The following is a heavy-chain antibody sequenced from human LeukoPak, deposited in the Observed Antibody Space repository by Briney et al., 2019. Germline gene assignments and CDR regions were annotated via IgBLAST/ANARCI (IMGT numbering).Heavy chain of an antibody. J-gene: IGHJ3*02. Sequence: GGSLRLSCAASGFTFSSYSMHWVRQAPGKGLEWVSSISSIISHIYYAGSVKGRFTISTDNAKNSLYMLMNRLISDETGVNYCARWTLVTFDMWGQGTMVTVSS. CDR2: ISSIISHI. V-gene: IGHV3-21*01. CDR1: GFTFSSYS. CDR3: ARWTLVTFDM. D-gene: IGHD3-10*01.